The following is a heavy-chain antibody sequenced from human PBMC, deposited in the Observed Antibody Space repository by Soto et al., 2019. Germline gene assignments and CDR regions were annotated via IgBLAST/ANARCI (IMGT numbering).Heavy chain of an antibody. CDR2: INPNSGGT. D-gene: IGHD2-15*01. J-gene: IGHJ3*02. Sequence: ASVKVSCKASGYTFTGYYMHWVRQAPGQGLEWMGWINPNSGGTNYAQKFQGWVTMTRDTSISTAYMELSRLRSDDTAVYYCARGYCSGGSCYPSWGAFDIWGQGTMVTVSS. CDR1: GYTFTGYY. CDR3: ARGYCSGGSCYPSWGAFDI. V-gene: IGHV1-2*04.